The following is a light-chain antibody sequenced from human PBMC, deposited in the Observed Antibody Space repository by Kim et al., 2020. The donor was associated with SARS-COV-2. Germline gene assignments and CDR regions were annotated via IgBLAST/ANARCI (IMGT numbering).Light chain of an antibody. CDR2: VAS. J-gene: IGKJ1*01. Sequence: ASMGESITITCRARKTISNYLNWYQQKPGKAPKRLSYVASSLQSGVPSRFSGSGFGTDFTLTVSSLQSEDFATYYCQQSYQTPWTFGQGTKVDIK. CDR1: KTISNY. CDR3: QQSYQTPWT. V-gene: IGKV1-39*01.